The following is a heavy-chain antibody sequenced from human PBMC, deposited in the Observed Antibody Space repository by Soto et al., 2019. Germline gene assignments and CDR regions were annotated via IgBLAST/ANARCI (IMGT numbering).Heavy chain of an antibody. CDR3: ARRGGSYAGPHFGY. CDR1: GGSISSGGYY. D-gene: IGHD1-26*01. CDR2: IYYSGTTT. Sequence: SETLSLTCAVSGGSISSGGYYWTWIRQPPGKGLEWMGYIYYSGTTTNYNPSLKSRVTLSVDTSKNQFSLKLSSVTAADTAVYYWARRGGSYAGPHFGYWGQGTLVTVSS. J-gene: IGHJ4*02. V-gene: IGHV4-61*08.